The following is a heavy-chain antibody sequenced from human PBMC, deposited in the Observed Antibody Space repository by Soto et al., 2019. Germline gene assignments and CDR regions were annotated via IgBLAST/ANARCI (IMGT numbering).Heavy chain of an antibody. J-gene: IGHJ5*02. CDR3: ARARQQWLVRWFDP. CDR2: IYYSGST. D-gene: IGHD6-19*01. Sequence: PSETLSLTCTVSGGSISSYYWSWIRQPPGKGLEWIGYIYYSGSTNYNPSLKSRVTISVDTSKNQFSLKLSSVTAADTAVYYCARARQQWLVRWFDPWGQGTLVTVS. CDR1: GGSISSYY. V-gene: IGHV4-59*01.